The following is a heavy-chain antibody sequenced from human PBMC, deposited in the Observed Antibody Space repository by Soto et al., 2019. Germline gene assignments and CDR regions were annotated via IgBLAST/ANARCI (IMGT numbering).Heavy chain of an antibody. J-gene: IGHJ4*02. CDR1: GFSLSNSGMR. D-gene: IGHD3-22*01. V-gene: IGHV2-70*04. CDR3: ARMAYYYDSSGSHYHDF. Sequence: PTLVNPTQILTLTCTSSGFSLSNSGMRVSWIRQPPGKALEWLARIDWDDDKFYSTSLKTRLTISKDTSRNQVVLTMTNMDVVDTATYFCARMAYYYDSSGSHYHDFWGQGTLVTVSS. CDR2: IDWDDDK.